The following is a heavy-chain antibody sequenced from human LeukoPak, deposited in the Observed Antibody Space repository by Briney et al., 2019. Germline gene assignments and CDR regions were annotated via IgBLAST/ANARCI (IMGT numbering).Heavy chain of an antibody. J-gene: IGHJ4*02. V-gene: IGHV4-39*01. Sequence: PSETLSLTCSVPGGSISSSRYYWGWIRQPPGKGLEWIGSIYYNESTYYTPYLKHRVSISVDTSKNQFFLKLSAVTAADTAVYYCARNYYESSGSHDYWGQGTLVTVSS. D-gene: IGHD3-22*01. CDR2: IYYNEST. CDR3: ARNYYESSGSHDY. CDR1: GGSISSSRYY.